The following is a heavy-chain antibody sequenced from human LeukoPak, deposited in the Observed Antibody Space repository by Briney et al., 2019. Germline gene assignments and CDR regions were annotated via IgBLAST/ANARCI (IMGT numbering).Heavy chain of an antibody. D-gene: IGHD3-16*01. CDR2: IRHDESKT. CDR1: GLIFSSYG. Sequence: GGSLRLSCAASGLIFSSYGMHWVRQAPGEGLEWVAYIRHDESKTFYADSVKGRFTISRDNSKNTLYLQMHSLRAEDTALYYCAKPVIPSAYQGTYYMDVWGKGTTVTVSS. CDR3: AKPVIPSAYQGTYYMDV. V-gene: IGHV3-30*02. J-gene: IGHJ6*03.